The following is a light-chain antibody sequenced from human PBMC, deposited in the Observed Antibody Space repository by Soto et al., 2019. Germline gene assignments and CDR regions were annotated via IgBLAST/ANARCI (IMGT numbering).Light chain of an antibody. CDR1: SSDVGGYNY. CDR3: YSYTSSNTYV. Sequence: QSVLTQPDSVSGSPGQSITISCTGTSSDVGGYNYVSWYQHHPGKVPQLMIYDVSNRPSGVSNRFSGSKSGNTASLTISGLQAEDEVDYYCYSYTSSNTYVFGTGTKVTVL. CDR2: DVS. V-gene: IGLV2-14*03. J-gene: IGLJ1*01.